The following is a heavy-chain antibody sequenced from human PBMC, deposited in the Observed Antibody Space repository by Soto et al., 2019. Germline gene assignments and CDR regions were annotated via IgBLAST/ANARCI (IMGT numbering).Heavy chain of an antibody. J-gene: IGHJ4*02. D-gene: IGHD3-3*01. CDR3: ARALGITLFGVAISNYFDY. CDR2: INAGNGNT. V-gene: IGHV1-3*01. Sequence: GSVKVSCKASGYTFTSYAMPWVRQAPGQRLEWMGWINAGNGNTKYSQKFQGRVTITRDTSASTAYMELSSLRSEDTAVYYCARALGITLFGVAISNYFDYWGQGTLVTVSS. CDR1: GYTFTSYA.